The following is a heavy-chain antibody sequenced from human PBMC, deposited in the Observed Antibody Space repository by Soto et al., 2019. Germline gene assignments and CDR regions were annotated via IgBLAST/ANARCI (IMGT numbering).Heavy chain of an antibody. D-gene: IGHD4-17*01. J-gene: IGHJ4*02. Sequence: EVQLLESGGDLVQPGGSLRLSCAASGFAFSNYAVTWVRQAQGKGLEWVSSISGSGNIRYYADSVKGRFIISGDISKNTLYMQMNSLRAEDPAVYYCAKDPNGDYIGAFDDWGQGTLVTVSS. CDR3: AKDPNGDYIGAFDD. CDR1: GFAFSNYA. V-gene: IGHV3-23*01. CDR2: ISGSGNIR.